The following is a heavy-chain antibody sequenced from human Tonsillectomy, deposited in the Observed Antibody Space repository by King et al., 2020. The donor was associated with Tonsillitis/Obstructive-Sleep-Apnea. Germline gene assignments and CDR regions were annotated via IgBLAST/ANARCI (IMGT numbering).Heavy chain of an antibody. J-gene: IGHJ4*02. Sequence: VQLVESGGGLVKPGGSLRLSCAASGITFSGYSLNWVRQAPGKGLEWVSSISSSSSYKHYADSVKGRFTISRDNAKNSLFLQMNSLRADDTAVYYCARQDSVSWGDFFDYWGQGILVTVSS. V-gene: IGHV3-21*01. CDR3: ARQDSVSWGDFFDY. D-gene: IGHD6-13*01. CDR2: ISSSSSYK. CDR1: GITFSGYS.